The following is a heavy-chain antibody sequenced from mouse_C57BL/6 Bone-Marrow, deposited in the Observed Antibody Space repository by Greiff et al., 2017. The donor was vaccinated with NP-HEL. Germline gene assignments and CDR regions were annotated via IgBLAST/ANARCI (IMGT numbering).Heavy chain of an antibody. J-gene: IGHJ4*01. D-gene: IGHD1-1*01. CDR2: IDPANGNT. CDR1: GFNIKNTY. CDR3: ARDYGSSHYAMDY. V-gene: IGHV14-3*01. Sequence: VQLKQSVAELVRPGASVKLSCTASGFNIKNTYMHWVKQRPEQGLEWIGRIDPANGNTKYAPKFQGKATITADTSSNTAYLQLSSLTSEDTAIYYGARDYGSSHYAMDYWGQGTSVTVSS.